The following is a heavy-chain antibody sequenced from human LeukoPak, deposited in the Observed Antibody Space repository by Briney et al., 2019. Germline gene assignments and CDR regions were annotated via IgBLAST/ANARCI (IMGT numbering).Heavy chain of an antibody. CDR1: GASISSYF. Sequence: PSETLSLTCTVSGASISSYFWNWIRQPPGKGLEWIGSIYYSGSTYYNPSLKSRVTISVDTSKNQFSLKLSSVTAADTAVYYCARLTRFRDGYNPPLGYWGQGTLVTVPS. V-gene: IGHV4-59*05. J-gene: IGHJ4*02. CDR3: ARLTRFRDGYNPPLGY. CDR2: IYYSGST. D-gene: IGHD5-24*01.